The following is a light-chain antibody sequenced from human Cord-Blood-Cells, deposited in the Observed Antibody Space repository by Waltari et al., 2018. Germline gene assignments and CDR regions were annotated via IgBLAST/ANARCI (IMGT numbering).Light chain of an antibody. CDR1: SSDVGGYYY. J-gene: IGLJ3*02. Sequence: QSALTQPRPVSGSPGQSVTISCTGTSSDVGGYYYVSWYQQHPGKAPKRMIYDVSKRPSGVPDRSSGSKSGNTASLTISGLQAEDEADYYCCSYAGSYNWVFGGGTKLTVL. V-gene: IGLV2-11*01. CDR3: CSYAGSYNWV. CDR2: DVS.